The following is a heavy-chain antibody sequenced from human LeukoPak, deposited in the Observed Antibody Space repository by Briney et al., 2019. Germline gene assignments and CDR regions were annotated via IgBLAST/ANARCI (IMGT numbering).Heavy chain of an antibody. J-gene: IGHJ2*01. Sequence: PGGSLRLSCAVSGFTFSNYWMYWVRQAPGKRLVWVARINSDGSSTTYADSVEGQFTISRDNTKSMLHLQMHSLRVDDSAVYFCTRTTTTADWYFDLWGRGTLVTVSS. D-gene: IGHD1-1*01. V-gene: IGHV3-74*01. CDR1: GFTFSNYW. CDR2: INSDGSST. CDR3: TRTTTTADWYFDL.